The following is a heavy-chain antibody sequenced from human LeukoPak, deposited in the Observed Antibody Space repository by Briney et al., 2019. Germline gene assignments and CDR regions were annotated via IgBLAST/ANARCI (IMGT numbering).Heavy chain of an antibody. J-gene: IGHJ4*02. D-gene: IGHD4-17*01. CDR1: GFTFSSYA. CDR3: ARDRHDYGGY. Sequence: GGSLRLSCAASGFTFSSYAMSWVRQAPGKGLEWVSAISGSGGSTYYADSVKGRFTISRDNSKSTVFLQMNSLRAEGTAVYYCARDRHDYGGYWGQGTLVTVSS. V-gene: IGHV3-23*01. CDR2: ISGSGGST.